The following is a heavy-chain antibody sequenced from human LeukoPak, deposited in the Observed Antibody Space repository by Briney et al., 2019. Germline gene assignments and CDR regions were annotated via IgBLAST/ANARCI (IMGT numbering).Heavy chain of an antibody. Sequence: ASVKVSCKASGGTFSSYAINWVRQATGQGLEWMGWMNPNSGNTGYAQKFQGRVTMTRNTSISTAYMELSSLRSEDTAVYYCALMVRGFNWFDPWGQGTLVTVSS. D-gene: IGHD3-10*01. V-gene: IGHV1-8*02. J-gene: IGHJ5*02. CDR3: ALMVRGFNWFDP. CDR2: MNPNSGNT. CDR1: GGTFSSYA.